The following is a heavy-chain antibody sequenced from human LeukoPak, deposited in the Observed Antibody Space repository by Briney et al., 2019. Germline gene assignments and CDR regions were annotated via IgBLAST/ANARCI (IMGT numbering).Heavy chain of an antibody. Sequence: SQTLSLTCTVSGGSISGGSYYWSWIRQPAGKGLEWIGRIYTSGSTNYNPSLKSRVTMSVDTSKNQFSLKLTSVTAADTAVYYCARVSPYEGNWFDPWGQGALVTVSS. J-gene: IGHJ5*02. CDR1: GGSISGGSYY. V-gene: IGHV4-61*02. D-gene: IGHD5-12*01. CDR3: ARVSPYEGNWFDP. CDR2: IYTSGST.